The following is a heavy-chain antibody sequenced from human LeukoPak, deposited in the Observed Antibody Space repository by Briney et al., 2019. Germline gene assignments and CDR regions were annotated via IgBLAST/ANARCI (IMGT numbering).Heavy chain of an antibody. J-gene: IGHJ3*02. V-gene: IGHV5-51*01. CDR3: ARPSGSRYSGSGAGAFDI. CDR2: IYPGDSDT. CDR1: GYSFTSYW. D-gene: IGHD1-26*01. Sequence: GESLKISCKGSGYSFTSYWIGWVRQMPGKGLEWMGIIYPGDSDTRYSPSFQGQVTISADKSISTAYLQWSSLKASDTAMYYCARPSGSRYSGSGAGAFDIWGQGTMVTVSS.